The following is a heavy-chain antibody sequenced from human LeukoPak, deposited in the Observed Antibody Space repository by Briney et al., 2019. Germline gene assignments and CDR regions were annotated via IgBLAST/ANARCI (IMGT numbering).Heavy chain of an antibody. CDR1: GFSLSTSGMC. CDR3: ARMSGELLQSFDI. CDR2: IDWDDDK. J-gene: IGHJ3*02. D-gene: IGHD1-26*01. Sequence: SGPTLVHPTPPLTLTCTFSGFSLSTSGMCVSWIRQPPGKALEWLARIDWDDDKYYSTSLKTRLTISKDTSKNQVVLTMTNMDPVDTATYYCARMSGELLQSFDIWGQGTMVTVSS. V-gene: IGHV2-70*11.